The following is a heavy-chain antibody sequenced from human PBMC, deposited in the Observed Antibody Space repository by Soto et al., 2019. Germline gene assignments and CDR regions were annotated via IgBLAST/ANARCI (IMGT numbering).Heavy chain of an antibody. V-gene: IGHV1-46*01. CDR2: INPSGVNT. Sequence: QVQLVQSGAEVKKPGASVKVSCKASGYTFTSYYMHWVRQAPGQGVEWMGIINPSGVNTSYAQKFRGRVTMTRDTSTSTVYMEMTNLRSDDTAVYYCARAAGRFGELHWFDPWGQGTLVTVSS. CDR3: ARAAGRFGELHWFDP. CDR1: GYTFTSYY. D-gene: IGHD3-10*01. J-gene: IGHJ5*02.